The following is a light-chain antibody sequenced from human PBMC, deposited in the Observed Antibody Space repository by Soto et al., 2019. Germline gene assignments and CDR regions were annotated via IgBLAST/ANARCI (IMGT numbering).Light chain of an antibody. CDR3: SSYTSSSTPLYV. J-gene: IGLJ1*01. CDR2: DVS. CDR1: SSDVGGYNY. Sequence: QSVLTQPASVSGSPGQSITISCTGTSSDVGGYNYVSWYQQHPGKAPKLMIYDVSNRPSGVSNRFSGSKSDNTASLTISGLQAEDEADYYCSSYTSSSTPLYVFGTGTKLTVL. V-gene: IGLV2-14*01.